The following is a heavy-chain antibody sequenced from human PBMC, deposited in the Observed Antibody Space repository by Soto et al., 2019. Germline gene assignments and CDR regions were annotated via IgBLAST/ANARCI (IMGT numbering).Heavy chain of an antibody. CDR2: IIPIFGTA. V-gene: IGHV1-69*13. D-gene: IGHD2-21*02. Sequence: SVKVSCKASGGTFSSYAISWVRQAPGQGLEWMGGIIPIFGTANYAQKFQGRVTITADESTSTAYMELSSLRSEDTAVYYCARGKALAYCGGDCSDDAFDIWGQGTMVTVSS. J-gene: IGHJ3*02. CDR1: GGTFSSYA. CDR3: ARGKALAYCGGDCSDDAFDI.